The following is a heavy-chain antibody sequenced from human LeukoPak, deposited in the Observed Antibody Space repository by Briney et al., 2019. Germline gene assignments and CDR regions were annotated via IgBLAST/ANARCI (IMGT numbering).Heavy chain of an antibody. CDR1: GFTFSSYN. CDR2: ISSSSSVI. CDR3: ARGTWIQLWLIDY. J-gene: IGHJ4*02. D-gene: IGHD5-18*01. V-gene: IGHV3-48*01. Sequence: GGSLRLSCAASGFTFSSYNMNWVRQAPGKGLEWVSYISSSSSVIYYADSVKGRFTISRDNAKNSLYLQMNSLRAEDTAVYYCARGTWIQLWLIDYWGQGALVTVSS.